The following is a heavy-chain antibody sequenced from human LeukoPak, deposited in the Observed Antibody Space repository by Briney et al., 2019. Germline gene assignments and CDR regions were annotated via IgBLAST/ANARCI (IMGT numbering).Heavy chain of an antibody. V-gene: IGHV3-74*01. CDR1: GFTFSSYW. Sequence: GGSLTLSCAASGFTFSSYWMHWVRQAPGKGLVWVSRINSDGSSTSYADSVKGRFTISRDNAKNTLYLQMNSLRAEDTAVYYCARPGGSGSLYAFDIWGQGTMVTVSS. CDR3: ARPGGSGSLYAFDI. CDR2: INSDGSST. J-gene: IGHJ3*02. D-gene: IGHD3-10*01.